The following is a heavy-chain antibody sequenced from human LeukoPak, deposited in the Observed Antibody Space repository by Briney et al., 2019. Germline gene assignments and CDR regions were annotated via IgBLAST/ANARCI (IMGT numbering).Heavy chain of an antibody. D-gene: IGHD2-2*01. CDR2: INHSGST. CDR3: ARGGIVVVPAALYYFDY. V-gene: IGHV4-34*01. Sequence: PSETLSLTCAVYGGSFSGYYWSWIRQPPGKGLEWIGEINHSGSTNYDPSLKSRVTISVDTSKNQFSLKLSSVTAADTAVYYCARGGIVVVPAALYYFDYWGQGTLVTVSS. J-gene: IGHJ4*02. CDR1: GGSFSGYY.